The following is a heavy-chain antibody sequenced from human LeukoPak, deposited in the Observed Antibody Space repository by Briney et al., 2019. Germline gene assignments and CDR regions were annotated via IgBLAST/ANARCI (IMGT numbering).Heavy chain of an antibody. CDR1: GGSLSSYY. J-gene: IGHJ3*02. V-gene: IGHV4-4*07. D-gene: IGHD3-10*01. CDR3: ARDKSRTYGSADAFDI. Sequence: PSETLSLTCTVSGGSLSSYYWNWIRQPAGKGLEWIGRIYTSGSTNYNPSLKSRVTMSVDTSRNQFSLKLSSVTAADTAVYYCARDKSRTYGSADAFDIWGQETMVTVSS. CDR2: IYTSGST.